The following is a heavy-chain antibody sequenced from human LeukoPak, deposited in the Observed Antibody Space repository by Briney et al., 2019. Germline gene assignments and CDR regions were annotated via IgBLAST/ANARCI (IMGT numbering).Heavy chain of an antibody. D-gene: IGHD3-9*01. CDR3: ARSYYDILTGYFNWFDP. CDR1: GFTFSSYS. J-gene: IGHJ5*02. Sequence: GSLRLSCAASGFTFSSYSMNWVRQAPGKGLEWVSYISSSSSTIYYADSVKGRFTISRDNAKNSLYLQMNSLRDEDTAVYYCARSYYDILTGYFNWFDPWGQGTLVTVSS. CDR2: ISSSSSTI. V-gene: IGHV3-48*02.